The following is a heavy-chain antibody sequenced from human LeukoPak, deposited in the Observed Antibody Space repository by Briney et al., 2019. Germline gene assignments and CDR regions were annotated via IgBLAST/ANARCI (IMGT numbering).Heavy chain of an antibody. Sequence: PSEALSLTCGVYGSSFSGYYWSWIRQPPGKGLEWIGEINHSGSTNYNASLKSRVTISVDTSRKQFSPKLSSVTAADSAMYYCAREPGRTIAARPFDYCGQGTLVTVSS. V-gene: IGHV4-34*01. J-gene: IGHJ4*02. D-gene: IGHD6-6*01. CDR1: GSSFSGYY. CDR3: AREPGRTIAARPFDY. CDR2: INHSGST.